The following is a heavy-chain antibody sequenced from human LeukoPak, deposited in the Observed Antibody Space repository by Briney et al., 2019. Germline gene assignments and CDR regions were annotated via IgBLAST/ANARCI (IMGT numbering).Heavy chain of an antibody. CDR1: GCSFTSYC. J-gene: IGHJ3*01. CDR2: IYPGDSGP. D-gene: IGHD1-26*01. V-gene: IGHV5-51*01. CDR3: GMSGDRVPLQDDVFDV. Sequence: VESLKISLNFSGCSFTSYCIGLVRQMPGKGLGCMGIIYPGDSGPTYSPSFQGQVTISVDKSINTAYLQWSSLQASATAMYYCGMSGDRVPLQDDVFDVWGQGTMVTVST.